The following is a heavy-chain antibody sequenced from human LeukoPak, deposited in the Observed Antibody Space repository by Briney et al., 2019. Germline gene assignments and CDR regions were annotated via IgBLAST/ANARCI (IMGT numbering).Heavy chain of an antibody. J-gene: IGHJ4*02. D-gene: IGHD1-7*01. Sequence: GGSLRLSCAASGFTFGSNYMSWVRQTPGKGLEWVSVIYSGGNTYYADSVKGRFTISRDNSKNTLDLQMNSLRVEDTAVYYCARAFNWNYGHWGQGTLVTVSS. CDR1: GFTFGSNY. CDR2: IYSGGNT. CDR3: ARAFNWNYGH. V-gene: IGHV3-66*01.